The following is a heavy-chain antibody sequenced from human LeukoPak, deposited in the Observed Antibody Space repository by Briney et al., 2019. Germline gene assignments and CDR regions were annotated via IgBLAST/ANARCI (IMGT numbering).Heavy chain of an antibody. CDR3: ANVVGGY. CDR2: ITKSGGST. Sequence: GGSLRLSCAVSGITFTTIDVSWVRLAPGRGLEWVSTITKSGGSTYYADSVRGRFTISRDNFKDTLYLEMHSLRAEETAVYYCANVVGGYWGQGTRVTVSS. V-gene: IGHV3-23*01. D-gene: IGHD2-21*01. CDR1: GITFTTID. J-gene: IGHJ4*02.